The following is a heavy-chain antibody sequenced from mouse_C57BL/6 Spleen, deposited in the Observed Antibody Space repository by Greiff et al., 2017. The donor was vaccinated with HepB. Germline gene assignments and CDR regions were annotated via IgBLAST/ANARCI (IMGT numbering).Heavy chain of an antibody. V-gene: IGHV1-55*01. J-gene: IGHJ4*01. CDR1: GYTFTSYW. D-gene: IGHD1-1*01. CDR2: IYPGSGST. Sequence: QVQLQQPGAELVKPGASVKMSCKASGYTFTSYWITWVKQRPGQGLEWIGDIYPGSGSTNYNEKFKSKATLTVDTSSSTAYMQLSSLTSEDSAVYYCAREINYGSSYDYAMDYWGQGTSVTVSS. CDR3: AREINYGSSYDYAMDY.